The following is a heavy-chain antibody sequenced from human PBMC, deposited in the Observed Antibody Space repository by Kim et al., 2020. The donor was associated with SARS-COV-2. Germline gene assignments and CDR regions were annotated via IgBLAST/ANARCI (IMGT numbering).Heavy chain of an antibody. V-gene: IGHV1-8*01. Sequence: ASVKVSCKASGYTFTSYDINWLRQATGQGLEWMGWMNPNSGNTGYAQKFQGRVTMTRNTSISTAYMERSSLRSEDTAVYYCATGSGGISGTLPFDYWGQGTLVTVSS. J-gene: IGHJ4*02. D-gene: IGHD3-16*02. CDR3: ATGSGGISGTLPFDY. CDR2: MNPNSGNT. CDR1: GYTFTSYD.